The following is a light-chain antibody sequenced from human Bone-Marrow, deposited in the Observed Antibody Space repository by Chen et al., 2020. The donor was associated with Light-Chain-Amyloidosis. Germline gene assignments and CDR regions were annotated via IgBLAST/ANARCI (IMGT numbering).Light chain of an antibody. J-gene: IGLJ2*01. V-gene: IGLV3-1*01. CDR3: QAWDSSTVI. Sequence: SYELTQPPSVSVSPGQTASSTCSGDKLGDRYTYWYQLNSDQSPVLVIYEDKKRSSGIPERFSGSNSGSTATLTSSWTQTMDETAYYYQAWDSSTVIFGGGTKLTVL. CDR2: EDK. CDR1: KLGDRY.